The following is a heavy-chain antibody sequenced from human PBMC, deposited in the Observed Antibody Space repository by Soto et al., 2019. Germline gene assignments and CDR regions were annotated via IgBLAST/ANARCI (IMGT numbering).Heavy chain of an antibody. CDR1: GYSFTSYW. D-gene: IGHD2-15*01. CDR2: IYPGDSDT. Sequence: GESLKISCKGSGYSFTSYWIGWVRQMPGKGLEWMGIIYPGDSDTRYSPSFQGQVTISADKSISTAYQQWSSLKASDTAMYYCARHLRIRYCCGGSCVIGYLDYWGQGTLVTVSS. J-gene: IGHJ4*02. CDR3: ARHLRIRYCCGGSCVIGYLDY. V-gene: IGHV5-51*01.